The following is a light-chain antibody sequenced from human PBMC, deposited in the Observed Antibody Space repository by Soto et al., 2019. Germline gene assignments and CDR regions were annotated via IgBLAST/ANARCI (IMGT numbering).Light chain of an antibody. J-gene: IGLJ1*01. CDR1: SSDVGGYNY. CDR3: SSYTSGTTRYV. Sequence: QSALTQPASVSGSPGQSVTISCTGTSSDVGGYNYVSWYQQNAGKAPKLTIYDVSNRPSGVSDRFSGSKSGNTASLTISGLQAEDGADYYCSSYTSGTTRYVFGTGTKVTVL. CDR2: DVS. V-gene: IGLV2-14*03.